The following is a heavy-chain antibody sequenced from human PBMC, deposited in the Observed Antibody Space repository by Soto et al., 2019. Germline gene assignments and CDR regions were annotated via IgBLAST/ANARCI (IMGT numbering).Heavy chain of an antibody. J-gene: IGHJ3*02. CDR1: GFTFDDYA. CDR2: ISWNSGSI. V-gene: IGHV3-9*01. Sequence: EVQLVESGGGLVQPGRSLRLSCAASGFTFDDYAMHWVRQAPGKGLEWVSGISWNSGSIGYADSVKGRFTISRDNAKNSLYLQMNSLRAEDTALYYCAKASGRFLVSAKYAFDIWGQGTMVTVSS. D-gene: IGHD1-26*01. CDR3: AKASGRFLVSAKYAFDI.